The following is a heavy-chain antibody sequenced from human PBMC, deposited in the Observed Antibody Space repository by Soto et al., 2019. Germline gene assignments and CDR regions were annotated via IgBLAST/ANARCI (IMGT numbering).Heavy chain of an antibody. D-gene: IGHD5-18*01. V-gene: IGHV1-46*01. Sequence: ASVKVSCKASGYTFTSYYMHWVRQAPGQGLEWMGIINPSGGSTSYAQKFQGRVTMTRDTSTSTVYMELSSLRSEDTAVYYCAGDRIQLWQTFDYWGQGTLVTVS. CDR1: GYTFTSYY. CDR2: INPSGGST. CDR3: AGDRIQLWQTFDY. J-gene: IGHJ4*02.